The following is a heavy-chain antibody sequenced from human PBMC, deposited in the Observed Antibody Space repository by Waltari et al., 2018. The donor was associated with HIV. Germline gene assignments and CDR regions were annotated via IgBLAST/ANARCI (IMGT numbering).Heavy chain of an antibody. J-gene: IGHJ2*01. CDR2: CIGSGSNT. Sequence: EVQLLESGGGLVQPGGSLRLSCEATGFTFNNYVMSWVRQAPGKGGGGVSGCIGSGSNTYYADSVKGRFTISRDNSKKTVYLQVNSLRAEDTAVYYCAKRGDLWYFDLWGRGTLVTFSS. CDR1: GFTFNNYV. D-gene: IGHD3-3*01. CDR3: AKRGDLWYFDL. V-gene: IGHV3-23*01.